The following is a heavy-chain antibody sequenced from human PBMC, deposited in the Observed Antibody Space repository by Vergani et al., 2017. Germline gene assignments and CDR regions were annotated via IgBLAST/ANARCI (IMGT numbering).Heavy chain of an antibody. CDR3: ARKSGYASGHLDY. CDR1: GYSFTDYW. J-gene: IGHJ4*02. V-gene: IGHV5-51*01. Sequence: QLVQSGAELKKPGESLKISCKGSGYSFTDYWIAWVRQMPGKGLEWMGIIYPCASDTRYSTSFQGQVTMSVDKSINTADLQWSSLKASDTGIYYCARKSGYASGHLDYWGQGTQVTVSS. CDR2: IYPCASDT. D-gene: IGHD6-19*01.